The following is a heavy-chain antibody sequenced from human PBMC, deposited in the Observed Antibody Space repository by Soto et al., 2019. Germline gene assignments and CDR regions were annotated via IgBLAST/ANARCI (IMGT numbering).Heavy chain of an antibody. Sequence: ASVKVSCKASGYTFTGYYMHWVRQAPGQGLEWMGWINPNSGGTNYAQKFQGWVTMTRDTSINTAYMELSRLRSDDTAVYYCARDSSRLTYYDILTGYYVLGYWGQGTLVTVSS. CDR1: GYTFTGYY. CDR3: ARDSSRLTYYDILTGYYVLGY. D-gene: IGHD3-9*01. CDR2: INPNSGGT. V-gene: IGHV1-2*04. J-gene: IGHJ4*02.